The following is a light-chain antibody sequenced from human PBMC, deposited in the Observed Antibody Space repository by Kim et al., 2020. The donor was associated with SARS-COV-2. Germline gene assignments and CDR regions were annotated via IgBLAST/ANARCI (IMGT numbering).Light chain of an antibody. J-gene: IGKJ3*01. CDR3: QQSYSLPLT. V-gene: IGKV1-12*01. CDR2: AAS. Sequence: DFLMTQSPSSVSASVGDRVTITCRASPGVSTWLAWYQQKPGKAPKLLIYAASDLQSGVPSRFSGSGSGTDFTLTISSIQPEDVATYSCQQSYSLPLTFGPGTKVDIK. CDR1: PGVSTW.